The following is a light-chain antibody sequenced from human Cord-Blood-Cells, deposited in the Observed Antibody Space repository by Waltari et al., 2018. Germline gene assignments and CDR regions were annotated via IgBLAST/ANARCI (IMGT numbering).Light chain of an antibody. V-gene: IGLV3-1*01. CDR1: KLGDKY. CDR3: QAWDSSTVV. CDR2: QDI. Sequence: SYELTQPPYVSVSPGQTASIPSSGAKLGDKYARWYQQKPGQSPVLVIYQDIKRPSGIPERFSGSNSGDAATLTISGTRAMDEADYYCQAWDSSTVVFGGGTKLTVL. J-gene: IGLJ2*01.